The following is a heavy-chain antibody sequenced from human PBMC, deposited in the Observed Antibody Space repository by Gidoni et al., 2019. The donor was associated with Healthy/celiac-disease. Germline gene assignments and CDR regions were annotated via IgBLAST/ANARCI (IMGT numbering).Heavy chain of an antibody. CDR1: GFTFSSYG. CDR3: AKLLQSGGMDV. J-gene: IGHJ6*02. V-gene: IGHV3-30*18. Sequence: QVQLVESGGGVVQPGRSLRLSCSASGFTFSSYGMHWVRQAPGKGLEWVAVISDDGSNKYYADSVKGRFTISRDNSKNTLYLQMNSLRAEDTAVYYCAKLLQSGGMDVWGQGTTVTVSS. CDR2: ISDDGSNK.